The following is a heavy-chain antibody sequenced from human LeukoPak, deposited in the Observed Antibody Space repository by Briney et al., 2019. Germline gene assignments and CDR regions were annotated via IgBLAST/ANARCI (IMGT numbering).Heavy chain of an antibody. J-gene: IGHJ4*02. CDR2: IRQGRSEK. Sequence: GGSLRLSCAASGFTFSNYWMSWVRQAPGKGLEWVANIRQGRSEKFYVDSVKGRFTISTDNAKNSLYLQMNSLRAEDTAVYYCARHFTTIFGVYYFDYWGQGALVTVSS. CDR1: GFTFSNYW. V-gene: IGHV3-7*01. D-gene: IGHD3-3*01. CDR3: ARHFTTIFGVYYFDY.